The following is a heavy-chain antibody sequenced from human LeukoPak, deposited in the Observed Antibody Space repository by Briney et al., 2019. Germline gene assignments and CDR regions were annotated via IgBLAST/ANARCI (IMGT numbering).Heavy chain of an antibody. V-gene: IGHV1-2*02. Sequence: GASVKVSCKASGYTFAGYFMHWVRQAPGQGLEWMGWINPSSGGTHYAQKFQGRVTMTRDTSISTAYMELSSLRSEDTAVYYCARGPRYCSSTSCRNWFDPWGQGTLVTVSS. CDR3: ARGPRYCSSTSCRNWFDP. J-gene: IGHJ5*02. D-gene: IGHD2-2*01. CDR1: GYTFAGYF. CDR2: INPSSGGT.